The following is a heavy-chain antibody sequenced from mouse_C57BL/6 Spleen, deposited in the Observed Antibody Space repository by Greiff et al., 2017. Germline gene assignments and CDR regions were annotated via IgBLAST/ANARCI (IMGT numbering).Heavy chain of an antibody. D-gene: IGHD4-1*01. J-gene: IGHJ3*01. CDR1: GFTFSDYG. V-gene: IGHV5-17*01. CDR2: ISSGSSTI. CDR3: AKADWDRGFAY. Sequence: EVKLVESGGGLVKPGGSLKLSCAASGFTFSDYGMHWVRQAPEKGLEWVAYISSGSSTIYYADTVKGRFTISRDNAKNTLFLQITSLRSEDTAMYYCAKADWDRGFAYWGQGTLVTVSA.